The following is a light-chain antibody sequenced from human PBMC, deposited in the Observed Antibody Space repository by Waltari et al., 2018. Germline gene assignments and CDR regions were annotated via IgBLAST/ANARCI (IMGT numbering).Light chain of an antibody. V-gene: IGKV3-20*01. CDR3: QQYGNSPFT. CDR1: QSVSTSY. CDR2: GTS. J-gene: IGKJ3*01. Sequence: EIVLTQSPGTLSLSPGERATLSCRASQSVSTSYLGWYQQKPGQAPRLLIYGTSTRATGIPDRFSGSGSGTDFTLTISRLEPEDFVVYFCQQYGNSPFTFGPGTKVEIK.